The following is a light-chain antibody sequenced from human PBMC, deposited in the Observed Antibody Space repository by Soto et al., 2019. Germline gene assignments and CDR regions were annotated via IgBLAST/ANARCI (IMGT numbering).Light chain of an antibody. CDR3: QQYHSYWT. CDR1: QSISSW. Sequence: DIQMTQSPSTLCASVGDRVTITCRASQSISSWLAWYQQKPGKAPKLLIYDASSLESGVPSRFSGSGSGTEFTLTISSLQPDDFATYYCQQYHSYWTFGQGTKVDIK. CDR2: DAS. J-gene: IGKJ1*01. V-gene: IGKV1-5*01.